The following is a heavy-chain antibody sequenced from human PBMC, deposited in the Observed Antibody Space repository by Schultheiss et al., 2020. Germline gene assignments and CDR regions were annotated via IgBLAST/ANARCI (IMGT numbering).Heavy chain of an antibody. V-gene: IGHV2-5*02. CDR1: GFSLSTSGVG. CDR2: SYWDDDK. Sequence: SGPTLVKPTQTLTLTCTFSGFSLSTSGVGVGWIRQPPGKALEWLALSYWDDDKRYSPSLKSRLTITKDTSKNQVVLTMTNMDPVDTATYYCARLSYYGLEWFPNSFDPWGQGTLVTVSS. J-gene: IGHJ5*02. CDR3: ARLSYYGLEWFPNSFDP. D-gene: IGHD3-3*01.